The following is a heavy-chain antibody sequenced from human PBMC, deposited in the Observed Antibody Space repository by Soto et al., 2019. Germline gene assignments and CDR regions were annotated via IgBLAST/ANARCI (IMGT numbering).Heavy chain of an antibody. V-gene: IGHV3-72*01. CDR3: TRGPPDY. J-gene: IGHJ4*02. CDR1: GFTFSDHY. Sequence: SGGGLVQPGGSLRLSCAASGFTFSDHYMDWVRQAPGKGLEWVGRIRNKANSYTTEYAASVKGRFTISRDDSKNSLYLQMNSLKTEDTAVYYCTRGPPDYWGQGTLVTVSS. CDR2: IRNKANSYTT.